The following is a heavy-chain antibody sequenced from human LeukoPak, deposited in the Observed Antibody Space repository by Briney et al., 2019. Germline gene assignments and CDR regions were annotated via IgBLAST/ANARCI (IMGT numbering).Heavy chain of an antibody. Sequence: GGSLRLSCTASGITFSSDGMHWVRQAPGKGLEWVALINCDGSNKYYADSVKGRFTISRDNSKNTPYLQMNSLRAEDTAVYYCTNFDYWGQGTLVTVSS. CDR2: INCDGSNK. J-gene: IGHJ4*02. CDR3: TNFDY. V-gene: IGHV3-30*02. CDR1: GITFSSDG.